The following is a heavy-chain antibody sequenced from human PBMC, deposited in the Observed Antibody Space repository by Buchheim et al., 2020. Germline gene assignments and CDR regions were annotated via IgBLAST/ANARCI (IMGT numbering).Heavy chain of an antibody. J-gene: IGHJ6*02. CDR1: GFTFSSYD. CDR2: IGTAGDT. CDR3: ARASITIFGVEPARGMDV. D-gene: IGHD3-3*01. Sequence: EVQLVESGGGLVQPGGSLRLSCAASGFTFSSYDMHWVRQATGKGPEWVSAIGTAGDTYYPGSVKGRLTISRENAKNSLYLQMNSLRAGDTAVYYCARASITIFGVEPARGMDVWGRGTT. V-gene: IGHV3-13*04.